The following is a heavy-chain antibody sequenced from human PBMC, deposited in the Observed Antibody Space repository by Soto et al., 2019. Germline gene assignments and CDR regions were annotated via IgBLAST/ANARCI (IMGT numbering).Heavy chain of an antibody. CDR2: IWYDGSNK. CDR3: ARDGAPFIVVVPAALNYYYGMDV. CDR1: GFTFSSYG. D-gene: IGHD2-2*01. V-gene: IGHV3-33*01. J-gene: IGHJ6*02. Sequence: GGSLRLSCAASGFTFSSYGMHWVRQAPGKGLEWVAVIWYDGSNKYYADSVKGRFTISRDNSKNTLYLQMNSLRAEDTAVYYCARDGAPFIVVVPAALNYYYGMDVWGQGTTVTVSS.